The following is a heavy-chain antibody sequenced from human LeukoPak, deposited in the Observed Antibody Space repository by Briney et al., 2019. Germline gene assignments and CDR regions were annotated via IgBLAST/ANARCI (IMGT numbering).Heavy chain of an antibody. J-gene: IGHJ4*02. CDR2: INPNSGGT. Sequence: ASVKVSCKASGGTFSSYAISCVRQAPGQGLEWMGWINPNSGGTNYAQMFQGWVTMTRDTSISTAYMELSRLRSDDTAVYYCARSYCSGGSCYDYWGQGTLVTVSP. CDR3: ARSYCSGGSCYDY. CDR1: GGTFSSYA. V-gene: IGHV1-2*04. D-gene: IGHD2-15*01.